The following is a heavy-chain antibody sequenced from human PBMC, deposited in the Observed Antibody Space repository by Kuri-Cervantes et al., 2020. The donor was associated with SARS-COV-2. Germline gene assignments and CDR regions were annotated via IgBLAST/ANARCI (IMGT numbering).Heavy chain of an antibody. Sequence: SETLSLTCAVSGYSISSGYYWGWIRQPPGKGLEWIGSIYHSGGTYYNPSLKSRVTISVDTSKNQFSLKLSSVTAADTAVYYCTTLIDYWGQGALVTVSS. CDR1: GYSISSGYY. J-gene: IGHJ4*02. CDR2: IYHSGGT. V-gene: IGHV4-38-2*01. CDR3: TTLIDY.